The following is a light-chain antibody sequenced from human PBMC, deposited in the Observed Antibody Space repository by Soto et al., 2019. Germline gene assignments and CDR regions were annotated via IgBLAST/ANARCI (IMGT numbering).Light chain of an antibody. Sequence: FTQSPGTLSLSPGERATLSCRASQSVSSTYLAWYQQNTGQAPRLLIYGASTRDTGIPARFSGSGSGTEFTLTISSLQPEDFEVYYCQQYDYWPRTFGQGTKVDIK. CDR3: QQYDYWPRT. J-gene: IGKJ1*01. V-gene: IGKV3-15*01. CDR1: QSVSST. CDR2: GAS.